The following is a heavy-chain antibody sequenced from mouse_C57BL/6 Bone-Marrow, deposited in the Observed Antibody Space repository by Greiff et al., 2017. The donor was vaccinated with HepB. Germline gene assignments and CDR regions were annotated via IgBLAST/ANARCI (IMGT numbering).Heavy chain of an antibody. Sequence: DVKLVESGGGLVKPGGSLKLSCAASGFTFSSYAMSWVRQTPEKRLEWVATISDGGSYTYYPDNVKGRFTISRDNAKNNLYLQMSHLKSEDTAMYYCAREDYYGSSPLVWGTGTTVTVSS. CDR2: ISDGGSYT. J-gene: IGHJ1*03. V-gene: IGHV5-4*01. CDR3: AREDYYGSSPLV. CDR1: GFTFSSYA. D-gene: IGHD1-1*01.